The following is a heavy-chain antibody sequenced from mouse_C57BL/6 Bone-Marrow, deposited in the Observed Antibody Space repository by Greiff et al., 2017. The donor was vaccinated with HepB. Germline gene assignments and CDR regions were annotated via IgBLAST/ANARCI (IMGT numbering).Heavy chain of an antibody. J-gene: IGHJ3*01. V-gene: IGHV1-19*01. CDR3: ARGGLRQWFAY. Sequence: EVQLQESGPVLVKPGASVKMSCKASGYTFTDYYMNWVKQSHGKSLEWIGVINPYNGGTSYNQKFKGKATLTVDKSSSTAYMELNSLTSEDSAVYYCARGGLRQWFAYWGQGTLVTVSA. D-gene: IGHD2-4*01. CDR1: GYTFTDYY. CDR2: INPYNGGT.